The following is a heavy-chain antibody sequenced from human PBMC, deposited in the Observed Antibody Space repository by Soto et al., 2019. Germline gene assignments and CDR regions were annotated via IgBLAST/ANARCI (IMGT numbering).Heavy chain of an antibody. D-gene: IGHD2-8*02. V-gene: IGHV4-59*01. J-gene: IGHJ6*02. CDR1: GGSISSYY. CDR2: IYYSRST. Sequence: QVQLQESGPGLVKPSETLSLTCTVSGGSISSYYWSWIRQPPGKGLEWIGYIYYSRSTNYNPSLKSRVTISVDTSKSQFSLKLSSVIAADTAVYYCARGLEVSGMDVWGQGTTVTVSS. CDR3: ARGLEVSGMDV.